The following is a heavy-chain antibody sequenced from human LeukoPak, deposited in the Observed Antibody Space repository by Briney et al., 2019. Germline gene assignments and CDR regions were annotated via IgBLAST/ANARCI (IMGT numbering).Heavy chain of an antibody. D-gene: IGHD3-22*01. J-gene: IGHJ2*01. Sequence: GGSLRLSCAASGFTFSNYWMSWVRQAPGKGLECVSIINDGGGGTYYADSVKGRFTISRDNAKNSLYLQMNSLRAEDTAVYYCARDLYYDGSGGDLWGRGTLVTVSS. CDR2: INDGGGGT. CDR3: ARDLYYDGSGGDL. V-gene: IGHV3-21*06. CDR1: GFTFSNYW.